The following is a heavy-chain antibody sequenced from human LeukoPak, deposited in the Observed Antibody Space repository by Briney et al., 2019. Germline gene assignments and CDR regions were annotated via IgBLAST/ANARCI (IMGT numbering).Heavy chain of an antibody. CDR3: ARRDTGWNYCDY. Sequence: PSETLSLTCTISGDSLNGHYWRWIRQPPGNRMEWIGDIHYKGSPNINLSLKSRVTISVDTSKNHLSLNLTSVLAADTAIYYCARRDTGWNYCDYWGQGILVTVSS. J-gene: IGHJ4*02. V-gene: IGHV4-59*08. CDR2: IHYKGSP. D-gene: IGHD6-19*01. CDR1: GDSLNGHY.